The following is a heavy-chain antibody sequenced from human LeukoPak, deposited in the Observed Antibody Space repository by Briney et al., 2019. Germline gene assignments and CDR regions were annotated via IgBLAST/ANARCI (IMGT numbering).Heavy chain of an antibody. J-gene: IGHJ6*02. CDR2: FDPEDGKT. D-gene: IGHD6-13*01. CDR1: GYTLTELS. V-gene: IGHV1-24*01. CDR3: ATGYLVTAGLMDV. Sequence: GASVKVSCKVSGYTLTELSMFWVRQAPGKGLEWMGSFDPEDGKTVYAQKFQGRVIMTEDTSTDTAYMELSSLRSEDTAVYYCATGYLVTAGLMDVWGQGTTVTVSS.